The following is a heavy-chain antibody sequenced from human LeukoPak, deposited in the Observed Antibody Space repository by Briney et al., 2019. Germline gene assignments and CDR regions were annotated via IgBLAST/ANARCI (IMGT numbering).Heavy chain of an antibody. CDR3: ARVGGGRYCSSTSCYMRGWFDP. J-gene: IGHJ5*02. V-gene: IGHV1-69*13. CDR2: IIPIFGTA. CDR1: GYTLTSYA. Sequence: ASVKVSCKASGYTLTSYAISWVRQAPGQGLEWMGGIIPIFGTANYAQKFQGRVTISADESTSTAFMELSSLRSEDTAVYYCARVGGGRYCSSTSCYMRGWFDPWGQGTLVTVSS. D-gene: IGHD2-2*02.